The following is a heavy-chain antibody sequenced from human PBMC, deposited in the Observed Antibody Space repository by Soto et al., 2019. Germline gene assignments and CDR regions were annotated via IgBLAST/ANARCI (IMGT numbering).Heavy chain of an antibody. J-gene: IGHJ3*02. CDR1: GFTFSSYW. Sequence: GSLRLSCAASGFTFSSYWMHWVRQAPGKGLVWVSRINSDGSSTSYADSVKGRFTISRDNAKNTLYLQMNSLRAEDTAVYYCARGKALYDARAFEIWGQGTMVTVSS. V-gene: IGHV3-74*01. D-gene: IGHD2-15*01. CDR3: ARGKALYDARAFEI. CDR2: INSDGSST.